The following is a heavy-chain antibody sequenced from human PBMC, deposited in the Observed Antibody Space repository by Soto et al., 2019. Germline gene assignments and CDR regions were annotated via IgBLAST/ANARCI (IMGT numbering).Heavy chain of an antibody. V-gene: IGHV3-33*01. CDR3: ARAGYSSSWPNYYYYYMDV. Sequence: GGSLRLSCAASGFTFSSYGMHWVRQAPGKGLEWVAVIWYDGSSKYYADSVKGRFTISRDNSKNTLYLQMNSLRAEDTAVYYCARAGYSSSWPNYYYYYMDVWGKGTTVTASS. CDR2: IWYDGSSK. CDR1: GFTFSSYG. D-gene: IGHD6-13*01. J-gene: IGHJ6*03.